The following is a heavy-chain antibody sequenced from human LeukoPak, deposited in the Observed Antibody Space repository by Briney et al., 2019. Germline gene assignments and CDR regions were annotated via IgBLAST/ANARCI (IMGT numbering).Heavy chain of an antibody. D-gene: IGHD6-13*01. CDR1: GYSISSGYY. Sequence: PSETLSLTCTVSGYSISSGYYWGWIRQPPGKGLEWVSAISGSGGSTYYADSVKGRFTISRDNSKNTLYLQMNSLRAEDTAVYYCAKDEGSSWPTGGDYWGQGTLVTVSS. V-gene: IGHV3-23*01. CDR2: ISGSGGST. J-gene: IGHJ4*02. CDR3: AKDEGSSWPTGGDY.